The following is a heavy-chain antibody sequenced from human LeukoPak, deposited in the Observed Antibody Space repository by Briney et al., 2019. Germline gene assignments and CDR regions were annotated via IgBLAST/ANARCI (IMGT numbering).Heavy chain of an antibody. V-gene: IGHV4-59*01. CDR1: GGSISSYY. CDR2: IYYSGST. J-gene: IGHJ6*02. CDR3: AGEHSSSWWPYYYGMDV. D-gene: IGHD6-13*01. Sequence: SETLSLTCTVSGGSISSYYWSWIRQPPGKGLEWIGYIYYSGSTNYNPSLKSRVTISVDTSKNQFSLKLSSVTAADTAVYYCAGEHSSSWWPYYYGMDVWGQGTTVTVSS.